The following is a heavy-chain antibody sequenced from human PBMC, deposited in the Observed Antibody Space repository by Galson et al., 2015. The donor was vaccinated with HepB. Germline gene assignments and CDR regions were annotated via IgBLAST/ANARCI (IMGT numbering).Heavy chain of an antibody. Sequence: SLRLSCAASGFIFSDFGMHWVRQAPGKGLEWVAVISYDGNTKHYADSVKGRFTVSRDNSKNMLSLEMSSLGAEDTALYYCSKDRALTGSYYFHYGMDVWGQGTTVAVSS. D-gene: IGHD7-27*01. V-gene: IGHV3-30*18. J-gene: IGHJ6*02. CDR2: ISYDGNTK. CDR3: SKDRALTGSYYFHYGMDV. CDR1: GFIFSDFG.